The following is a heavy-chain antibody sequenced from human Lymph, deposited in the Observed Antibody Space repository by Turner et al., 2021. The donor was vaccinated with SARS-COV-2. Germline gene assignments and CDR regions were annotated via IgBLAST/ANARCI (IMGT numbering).Heavy chain of an antibody. Sequence: QVQLVQSGAKVKKPGSSVKVSCKASGGTFSTYVISWVRQAPGQGLEWMGGIIPILGIANYAQKFQGRVTITADKSTSTAYMELSSLRSEDTAVYYCARRHSGNYDAFDIWGQGTMVTVSS. CDR3: ARRHSGNYDAFDI. D-gene: IGHD1-26*01. V-gene: IGHV1-69*10. CDR1: GGTFSTYV. J-gene: IGHJ3*02. CDR2: IIPILGIA.